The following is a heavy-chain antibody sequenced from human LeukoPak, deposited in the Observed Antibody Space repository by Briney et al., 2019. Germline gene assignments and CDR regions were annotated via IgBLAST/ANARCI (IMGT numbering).Heavy chain of an antibody. D-gene: IGHD4-11*01. Sequence: SETLSLTCTVSGGSISRYYWSWIRQPPGKGLEWIGYIYYSGSTNYNPSLKSRDTISVDTSKNQFSLKLSSVTAADTAVYYCARGTTVTTNPLDYWGQGTLVTVSS. J-gene: IGHJ4*02. CDR3: ARGTTVTTNPLDY. CDR2: IYYSGST. V-gene: IGHV4-59*01. CDR1: GGSISRYY.